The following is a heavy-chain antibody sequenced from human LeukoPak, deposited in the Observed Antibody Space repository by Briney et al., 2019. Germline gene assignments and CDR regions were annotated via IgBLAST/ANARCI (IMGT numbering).Heavy chain of an antibody. Sequence: PGRSLRLSCVASGFPFDDYGMFWVRQSPGKGLEWVSSISWNSGIIDYADSVKGRFTISRDNAKNSLYLQMNSLRVEDTAFYCCAKDRFFYDSGSKANWGQGTLVTVSS. CDR2: ISWNSGII. V-gene: IGHV3-9*01. CDR1: GFPFDDYG. J-gene: IGHJ4*02. CDR3: AKDRFFYDSGSKAN. D-gene: IGHD3-22*01.